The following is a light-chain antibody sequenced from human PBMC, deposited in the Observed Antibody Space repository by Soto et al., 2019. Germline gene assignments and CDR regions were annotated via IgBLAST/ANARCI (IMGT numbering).Light chain of an antibody. V-gene: IGLV1-44*01. Sequence: QSVLTQPPSASGAPGQGISISCSGSSSNIGGNSVSWYRQVPGTAPKLLIFSNHQRPSGVPDRFSGSKSGTSASLAISGLQSEEEADYYCSTWDDSLRGLVFGGGTKLTVL. CDR1: SSNIGGNS. CDR3: STWDDSLRGLV. CDR2: SNH. J-gene: IGLJ2*01.